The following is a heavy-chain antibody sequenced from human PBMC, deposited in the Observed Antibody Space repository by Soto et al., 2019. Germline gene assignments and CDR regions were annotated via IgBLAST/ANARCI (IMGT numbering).Heavy chain of an antibody. J-gene: IGHJ6*02. V-gene: IGHV3-23*05. CDR1: GFSLTYA. Sequence: QLSESGGGLVQPGGSLTLSCAASGFSLTYAMTWVRQPPGKGLEWVSSMNGAASSTSYADSVKGRFTMSRDNSKNTPYLEMNTLRPEDTAVYYCARGGADHYNYGMDVWGQGTTVIVSS. CDR2: MNGAASST. D-gene: IGHD3-10*01. CDR3: ARGGADHYNYGMDV.